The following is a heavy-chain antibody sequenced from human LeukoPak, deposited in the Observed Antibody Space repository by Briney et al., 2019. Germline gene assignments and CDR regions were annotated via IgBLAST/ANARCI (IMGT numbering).Heavy chain of an antibody. CDR1: GFTFSGFW. Sequence: GGSLRLSCAVSGFTFSGFWMSWSRQAPGKGLEWVASINSDGSEGYYADVVKGRFTISRDNAKNSLYPQINSLRAEDTAVYYCARSSYSSSSSVWGQGTMVTVSS. D-gene: IGHD6-6*01. J-gene: IGHJ3*01. CDR2: INSDGSEG. V-gene: IGHV3-7*03. CDR3: ARSSYSSSSSV.